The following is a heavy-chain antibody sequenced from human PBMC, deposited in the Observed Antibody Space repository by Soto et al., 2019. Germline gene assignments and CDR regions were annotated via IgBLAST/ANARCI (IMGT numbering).Heavy chain of an antibody. V-gene: IGHV4-59*08. CDR2: IYYSGST. J-gene: IGHJ6*03. Sequence: SETLSLTCTVSGGSISSYYWSWIRQPPGKGLEWIGYIYYSGSTNYNPSLKSRVTISVDTSKNQFSLKLSSVTAADTAVYYCARLYGDYVQKSYAYNYYYMDVWGKGTTVTVSS. CDR3: ARLYGDYVQKSYAYNYYYMDV. D-gene: IGHD4-17*01. CDR1: GGSISSYY.